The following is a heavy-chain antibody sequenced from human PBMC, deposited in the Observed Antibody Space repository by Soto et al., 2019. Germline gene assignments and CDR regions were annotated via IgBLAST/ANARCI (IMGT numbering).Heavy chain of an antibody. J-gene: IGHJ4*02. CDR1: GNSISTGAYY. D-gene: IGHD3-10*01. V-gene: IGHV4-31*03. CDR3: AREGRSTAPQAGFDL. CDR2: IFYSGNT. Sequence: SETLSLTCTVSGNSISTGAYYWSWLRQHPVKGLEWIGHIFYSGNTHYSPSLESRVTISVDTSKNQFSIKLTSVTVADTAVYYCAREGRSTAPQAGFDLWGQGTLVPVS.